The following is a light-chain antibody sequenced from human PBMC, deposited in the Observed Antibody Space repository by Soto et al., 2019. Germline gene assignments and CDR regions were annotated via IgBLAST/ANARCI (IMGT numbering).Light chain of an antibody. CDR2: WAS. V-gene: IGKV4-1*01. J-gene: IGKJ3*01. Sequence: DIVMTQSPDSLAVSLGERATINCKSSQSVLYSSNNKNYLAWYQQKPGQPPKLLIYWASTRESGVPDRFSGSGSGTDFTLTISSLQAEDVAVYYCQQYYSTPRTFGPGNKVDI. CDR3: QQYYSTPRT. CDR1: QSVLYSSNNKNY.